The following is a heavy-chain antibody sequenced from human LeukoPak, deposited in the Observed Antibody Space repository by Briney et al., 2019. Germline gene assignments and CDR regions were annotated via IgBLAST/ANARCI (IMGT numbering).Heavy chain of an antibody. J-gene: IGHJ4*02. CDR3: AREYSSSLFDY. D-gene: IGHD6-13*01. Sequence: ASVKVSCKASGYTFTGHYVHWVRQAPGQGLDWMGWINGNTGDTNYAQRFQGRVSMIRETSISTMYMELSRLRSDDTAVYCCAREYSSSLFDYWGQGTLVTVSS. V-gene: IGHV1-2*02. CDR2: INGNTGDT. CDR1: GYTFTGHY.